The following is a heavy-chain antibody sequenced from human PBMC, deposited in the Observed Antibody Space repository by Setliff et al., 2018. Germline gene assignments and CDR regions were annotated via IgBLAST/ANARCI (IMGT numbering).Heavy chain of an antibody. CDR3: ARGGTFHYFDY. Sequence: PSETLSLTCAVYGGSFSGYYWSWIRQAPGKGLEWIGHIFYSDTAKYNPSLESRLTISVDTSKNQFSLKLRSVTAADTAVYYCARGGTFHYFDYWGQGTPVTVSS. CDR2: IFYSDTA. CDR1: GGSFSGYY. D-gene: IGHD5-12*01. V-gene: IGHV4-59*01. J-gene: IGHJ4*02.